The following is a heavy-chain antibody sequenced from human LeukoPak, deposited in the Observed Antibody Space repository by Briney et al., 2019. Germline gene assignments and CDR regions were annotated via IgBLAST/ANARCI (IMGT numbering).Heavy chain of an antibody. Sequence: PGGSLRLSCAGSGFSVSSNYMNWVRQSPGKGLEWVSAISGSGGSTYYADSVKGRFTIPRDNSKNTLYLQMNSLRAEDTAVYYCVRIVVVPAAIVGYCSGGSCQIFDYWGQGTLVTVSS. D-gene: IGHD2-15*01. CDR1: GFSVSSNY. V-gene: IGHV3-23*01. CDR2: ISGSGGST. CDR3: VRIVVVPAAIVGYCSGGSCQIFDY. J-gene: IGHJ4*02.